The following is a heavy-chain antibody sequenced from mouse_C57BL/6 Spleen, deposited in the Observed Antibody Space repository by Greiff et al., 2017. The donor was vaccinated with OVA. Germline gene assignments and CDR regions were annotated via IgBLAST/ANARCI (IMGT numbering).Heavy chain of an antibody. D-gene: IGHD1-1*01. CDR2: IYPGDGDT. Sequence: VQLQQSGAELVKPGASVKISCKASGYAFSSYWMNWVKQRPGKGLEWIGQIYPGDGDTNYNGKFKGKATLTADKSSSTAYMQLSSLTSEDSAVYFCARGVYYGSSYLYYFDYWGQGTTLTVSS. V-gene: IGHV1-80*01. CDR3: ARGVYYGSSYLYYFDY. J-gene: IGHJ2*01. CDR1: GYAFSSYW.